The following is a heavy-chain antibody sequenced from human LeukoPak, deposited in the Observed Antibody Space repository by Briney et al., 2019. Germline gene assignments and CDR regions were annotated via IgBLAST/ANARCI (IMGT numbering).Heavy chain of an antibody. CDR1: GFTFSSYG. V-gene: IGHV3-30*03. CDR2: ISYDGSNK. J-gene: IGHJ3*02. CDR3: ARDGWYCSSTSCQSRAFDI. D-gene: IGHD2-2*01. Sequence: GGSLRLSCAASGFTFSSYGMHWVRQAPGKGLEWVAVISYDGSNKYYADSVKGRFTISRDNSKNTLYLQMNSLRAEDTAVYYCARDGWYCSSTSCQSRAFDIWGQGTMVTVSS.